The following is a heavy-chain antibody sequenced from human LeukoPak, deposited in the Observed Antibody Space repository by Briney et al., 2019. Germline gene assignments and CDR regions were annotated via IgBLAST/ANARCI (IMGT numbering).Heavy chain of an antibody. D-gene: IGHD3-10*01. CDR1: GFTFSNYW. CDR3: LAAGGY. Sequence: GGSLRLSCAASGFTFSNYWMTWVRQAPGKGLEWVANIKVDGSETHYVDSVEGRFTISRDNAKNSLYLQMSSLSAEDTAVYYCLAAGGYWGQGTLVTVSS. V-gene: IGHV3-7*01. J-gene: IGHJ4*02. CDR2: IKVDGSET.